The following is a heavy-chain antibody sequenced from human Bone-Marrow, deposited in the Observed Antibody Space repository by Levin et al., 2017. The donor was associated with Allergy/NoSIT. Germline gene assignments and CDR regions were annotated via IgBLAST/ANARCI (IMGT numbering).Heavy chain of an antibody. D-gene: IGHD6-6*01. J-gene: IGHJ6*02. Sequence: GESLKISCAASGFTFSNYAMNWVRQAPGKGLEWVSAISSTAANTDHADSVKGRFTVSRDTSKNTLYLQMTSLRVEDTGVYYCAKSKIAAYDNYFHYGLDGWGQGTTVTVSS. CDR3: AKSKIAAYDNYFHYGLDG. V-gene: IGHV3-23*01. CDR1: GFTFSNYA. CDR2: ISSTAANT.